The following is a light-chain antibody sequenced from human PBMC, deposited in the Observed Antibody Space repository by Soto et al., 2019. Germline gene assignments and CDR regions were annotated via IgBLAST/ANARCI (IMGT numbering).Light chain of an antibody. CDR1: SSDVGAYNL. Sequence: QSALTQPASVSGSPGQSITVSCTGTSSDVGAYNLVSWYQQYPGKAPRLIIYEGTKRPSGIFHRFSGSKSDNTASLTISGLRAEDEAHYHCCSYAGSRTFVFGGGTKLTVL. CDR2: EGT. CDR3: CSYAGSRTFV. V-gene: IGLV2-23*01. J-gene: IGLJ3*02.